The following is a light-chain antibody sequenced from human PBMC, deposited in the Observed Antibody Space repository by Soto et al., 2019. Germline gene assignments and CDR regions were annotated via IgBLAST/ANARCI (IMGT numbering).Light chain of an antibody. CDR2: HAS. Sequence: EIVLTQSPATLSLSPGARATLSRRARQSVSNYLAWYQQKPGQAPRLLIYHASTRATGIPARLSGSGSGTDFTLIISSLEPEDFAVYYCQQRDDWPPWTFGQGTKVDIK. CDR3: QQRDDWPPWT. J-gene: IGKJ1*01. CDR1: QSVSNY. V-gene: IGKV3-11*01.